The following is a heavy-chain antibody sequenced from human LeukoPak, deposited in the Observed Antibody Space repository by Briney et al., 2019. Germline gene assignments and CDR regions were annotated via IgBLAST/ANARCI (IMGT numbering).Heavy chain of an antibody. CDR3: SRSAKPGVREFDP. Sequence: GGSLRLSCEASGFTFSSYSMAWVRQAPGKGLEWLSYITSSGNINYTDSVKGRFTISRDNTKNSLYLQMNSMRDEDTAVYYCSRSAKPGVREFDPRGEGTLVTVS. D-gene: IGHD1-14*01. CDR2: ITSSGNI. J-gene: IGHJ5*02. V-gene: IGHV3-48*02. CDR1: GFTFSSYS.